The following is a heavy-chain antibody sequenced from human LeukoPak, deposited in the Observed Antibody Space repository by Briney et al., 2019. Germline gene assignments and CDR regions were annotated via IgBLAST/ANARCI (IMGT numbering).Heavy chain of an antibody. CDR3: AREPGYSSGWFDP. V-gene: IGHV1-69*05. Sequence: GSSVKVSCKASGGTFSSYAISWVRQAPGQGLEWMGRIIPIFGTANYAQKFQGRVTITTDGSTSTAYMELSSLRSEDTAVYYCAREPGYSSGWFDPWGQGTLVTVSS. D-gene: IGHD6-19*01. CDR1: GGTFSSYA. CDR2: IIPIFGTA. J-gene: IGHJ5*02.